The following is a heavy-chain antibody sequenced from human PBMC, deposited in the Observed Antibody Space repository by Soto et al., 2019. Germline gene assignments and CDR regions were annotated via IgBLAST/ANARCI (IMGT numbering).Heavy chain of an antibody. V-gene: IGHV1-69*12. CDR2: IIPIFGTA. CDR1: GGTFSSYA. Sequence: QVQLVQSGAEVKKPGSSVKVSCKASGGTFSSYAISWVRQAPGQGLEWMGGIIPIFGTANYAQKFQGRVTIAADESTSTAYMELSSLRSEDTAVYYCAADSSGYYPRPNWFDPWGQGTLVTVSS. CDR3: AADSSGYYPRPNWFDP. J-gene: IGHJ5*02. D-gene: IGHD3-22*01.